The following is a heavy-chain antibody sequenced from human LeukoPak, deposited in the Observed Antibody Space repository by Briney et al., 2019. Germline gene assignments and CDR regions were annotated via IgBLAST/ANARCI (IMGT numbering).Heavy chain of an antibody. CDR3: ARDANPGYSSSWYQGY. J-gene: IGHJ4*02. CDR2: INNSGGST. CDR1: GFTLNNYA. D-gene: IGHD6-13*01. Sequence: GGSLRLSCAASGFTLNNYAMSWVRQAPGKGLEWVSIINNSGGSTYYADSVKGRFTISRDNSKNTLYLQMNSLRAEDTAVYYCARDANPGYSSSWYQGYWGQGTLVTVSS. V-gene: IGHV3-23*01.